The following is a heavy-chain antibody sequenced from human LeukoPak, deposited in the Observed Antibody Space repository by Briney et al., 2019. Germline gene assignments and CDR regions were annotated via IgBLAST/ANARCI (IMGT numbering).Heavy chain of an antibody. CDR1: GGPISSYY. CDR2: IYYSGST. Sequence: SETLSLTCTVSGGPISSYYWSWIRQPPGKGLEWIGYIYYSGSTNYNPSLKSRVTISVDTYKNQFSLKLSSVTAADTAVYYCARRDRWXXXDYWGQGTLVTVSS. V-gene: IGHV4-59*08. D-gene: IGHD5-24*01. J-gene: IGHJ4*02. CDR3: ARRDRWXXXDY.